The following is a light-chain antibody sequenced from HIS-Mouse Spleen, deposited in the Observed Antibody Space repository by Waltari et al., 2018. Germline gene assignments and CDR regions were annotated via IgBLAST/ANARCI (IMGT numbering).Light chain of an antibody. CDR1: SSDVGGYNY. CDR2: EVS. CDR3: SSYTSSSSWV. Sequence: QSALTQPASVSGSPGQSITISCTGTSSDVGGYNYVSWYQQHHGQAPKLMVYEVSNRPSGVSNRFSGSKSGNTASLTISGLQAEDEADYYCSSYTSSSSWVFGGGTKLTVL. V-gene: IGLV2-14*01. J-gene: IGLJ3*02.